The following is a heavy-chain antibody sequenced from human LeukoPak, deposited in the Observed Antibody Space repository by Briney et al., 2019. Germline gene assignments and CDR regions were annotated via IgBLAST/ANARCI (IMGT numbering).Heavy chain of an antibody. CDR2: VYRSGNT. D-gene: IGHD3-9*01. CDR1: GGSISTYY. J-gene: IGHJ6*02. Sequence: NPSETLSLTCSVSGGSISTYYWSWIRLPAGKGLEWIGRVYRSGNTNYNPSLKSRVTMSVDTSKNQISLRLRSVTAADTAVYYCARDDFEYSVHYGMDVWGRGTTVTVSS. CDR3: ARDDFEYSVHYGMDV. V-gene: IGHV4-4*07.